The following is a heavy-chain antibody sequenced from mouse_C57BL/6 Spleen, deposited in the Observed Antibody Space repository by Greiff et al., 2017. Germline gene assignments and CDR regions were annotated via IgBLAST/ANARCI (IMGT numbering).Heavy chain of an antibody. CDR1: GFTFSDFY. J-gene: IGHJ3*01. V-gene: IGHV7-1*01. CDR2: SRNKANDYTT. CDR3: ARDASGTFAY. Sequence: EVKLMESGGGLVQSGRSLRLSCATSGFTFSDFYMEWVRQAPGKGLECIAASRNKANDYTTEYSASVKGRFIVSRDTSQSILYLQMNALRAEDTAIYYCARDASGTFAYWGQGTLVTVSA. D-gene: IGHD4-1*01.